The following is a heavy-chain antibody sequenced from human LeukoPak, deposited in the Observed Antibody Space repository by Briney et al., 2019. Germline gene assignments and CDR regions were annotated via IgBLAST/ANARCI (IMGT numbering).Heavy chain of an antibody. J-gene: IGHJ4*02. CDR1: GFTFSTYG. CDR2: IRHDGSER. Sequence: GGSLRLSCAASGFTFSTYGMHWVRQAPGKGLEWVAFIRHDGSERQYGDSVKDRFTISRDNSKNTLYLQMNSLRSDDTAVYYCAKNREPSGSYASPFDFWGQGILVTVSS. D-gene: IGHD1-14*01. CDR3: AKNREPSGSYASPFDF. V-gene: IGHV3-30*02.